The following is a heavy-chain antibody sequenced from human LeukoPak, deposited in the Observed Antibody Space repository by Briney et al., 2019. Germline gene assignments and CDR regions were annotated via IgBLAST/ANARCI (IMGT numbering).Heavy chain of an antibody. CDR2: IRSKANSYAT. CDR1: GFTFSGSA. J-gene: IGHJ4*02. CDR3: AKAYTYYYDSSGHY. D-gene: IGHD3-22*01. V-gene: IGHV3-73*01. Sequence: GGSLRLSCAASGFTFSGSAMHWVRQASGKGLEWVGRIRSKANSYATAYAASVKGRFTISRDNSKNTLYLQMNSLRAEDTAVYYCAKAYTYYYDSSGHYWGQGTLVTVSS.